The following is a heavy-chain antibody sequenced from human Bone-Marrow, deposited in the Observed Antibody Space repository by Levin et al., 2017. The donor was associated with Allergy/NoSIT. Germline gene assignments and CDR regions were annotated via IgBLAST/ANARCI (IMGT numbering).Heavy chain of an antibody. CDR2: INWNGHSP. V-gene: IGHV3-20*04. CDR3: ARLSTISMVRGVMRGTYYDH. J-gene: IGHJ4*02. Sequence: GGSLRLSCAASGFTFDDYGMNWVRQAPGKGLEWVSGINWNGHSPLYADSVKGRFTISRDNARNSLYLQMNSLRVEDTAFYYCARLSTISMVRGVMRGTYYDHWGQGTLVTVSS. D-gene: IGHD3-10*01. CDR1: GFTFDDYG.